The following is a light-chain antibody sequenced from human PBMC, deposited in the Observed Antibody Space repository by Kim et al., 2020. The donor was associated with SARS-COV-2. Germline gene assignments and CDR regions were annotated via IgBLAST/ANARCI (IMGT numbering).Light chain of an antibody. V-gene: IGKV1-9*01. CDR2: GAS. CDR1: QGVGTS. CDR3: QQFNSYPRT. J-gene: IGKJ2*02. Sequence: DIQLTQSPSFLSASVGDRVTIACRASQGVGTSLAWYQQKPGKTPKLLIYGASTLQSGVPSRFSGSGSGTEFTLTISSLQFEDFATYFCQQFNSYPRTFGQGTKLEI.